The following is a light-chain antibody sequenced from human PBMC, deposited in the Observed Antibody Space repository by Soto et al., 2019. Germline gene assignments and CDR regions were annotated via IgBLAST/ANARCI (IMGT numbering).Light chain of an antibody. Sequence: EIVMTQSPDTLSVSPGERATLSCRASQSISNYLAWYHQKPGEAPRLLLYSASTRATGVPARFIGSGSGTEVTLTISSLQYEDFAVYYCQQLNNYPPITFGPGTRLDIK. CDR2: SAS. J-gene: IGKJ5*01. CDR3: QQLNNYPPIT. CDR1: QSISNY. V-gene: IGKV3D-15*01.